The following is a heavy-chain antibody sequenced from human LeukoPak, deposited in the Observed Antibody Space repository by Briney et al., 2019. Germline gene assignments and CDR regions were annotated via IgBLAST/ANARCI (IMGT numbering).Heavy chain of an antibody. Sequence: GGSLRLSCAASGFTFSSYSMNWVRQAPGKGLEWVSSISSSSSYIYYADSVKGRFTISRDNAKNSLYLQMNSLRAEDTAVYYCARGGWSTMVRGVASDCDYWGQGTLVTVSS. D-gene: IGHD3-10*01. CDR1: GFTFSSYS. CDR3: ARGGWSTMVRGVASDCDY. V-gene: IGHV3-21*01. J-gene: IGHJ4*02. CDR2: ISSSSSYI.